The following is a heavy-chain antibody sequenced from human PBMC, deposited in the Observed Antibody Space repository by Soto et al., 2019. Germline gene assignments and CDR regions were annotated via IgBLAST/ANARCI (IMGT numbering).Heavy chain of an antibody. J-gene: IGHJ4*02. CDR3: VRGTATIRPFCFDS. V-gene: IGHV4-31*03. Sequence: QVRLQEWGPGLVRPSQTLSLTCTVAGGSMDSGAYYWGWIRQFPGKGLEWIVYIYHIGSSYYNSSLKSRLTLSIDTSKNQFSLNMTSVTAADTAVYYCVRGTATIRPFCFDSWGLGILVTVSS. D-gene: IGHD6-6*01. CDR2: IYHIGSS. CDR1: GGSMDSGAYY.